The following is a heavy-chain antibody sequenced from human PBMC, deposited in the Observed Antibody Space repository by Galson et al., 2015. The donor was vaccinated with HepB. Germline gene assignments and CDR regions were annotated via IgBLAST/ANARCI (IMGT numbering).Heavy chain of an antibody. V-gene: IGHV7-4-1*02. CDR3: ARGGGSYLGAPYYYYGMDV. Sequence: SVKVSCKASGYTFTSYAMNWVRQAPGQGLEWMGWINTNTGNPTYAQGFTGRFVFSLDTSVSTAYLQISSLKAEDTAVYYCARGGGSYLGAPYYYYGMDVWGQGTTVTVSS. CDR2: INTNTGNP. CDR1: GYTFTSYA. J-gene: IGHJ6*02. D-gene: IGHD1-26*01.